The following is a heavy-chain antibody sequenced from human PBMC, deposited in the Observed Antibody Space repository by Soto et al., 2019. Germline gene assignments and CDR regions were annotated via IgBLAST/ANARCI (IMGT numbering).Heavy chain of an antibody. V-gene: IGHV3-30-3*01. CDR1: GFTFSSYA. J-gene: IGHJ6*03. CDR3: AKGGYSSGWVNYYYYYMDV. Sequence: GGSLRLSCAASGFTFSSYAMHGVRQAPGKGLEWVAVISYDGSNKYYADSVKGRFTISRDNSKNTLYLQMNSLRAEDTAVYYCAKGGYSSGWVNYYYYYMDVWGKGTTVTVSS. D-gene: IGHD6-19*01. CDR2: ISYDGSNK.